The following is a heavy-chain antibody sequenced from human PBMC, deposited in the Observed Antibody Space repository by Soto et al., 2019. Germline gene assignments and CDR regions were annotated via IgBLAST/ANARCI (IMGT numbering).Heavy chain of an antibody. D-gene: IGHD1-26*01. V-gene: IGHV4-61*01. Sequence: SETLSLTCTVSGDSVTNGYYYWSWVRQPPGKGLEWIGYIYHSGSTKYNPSLKSRVTISIDTSKNQFSLKLSSVTAADTAVYYCAREGIVGATGYAFDIWGQGTMVTVSS. J-gene: IGHJ3*02. CDR3: AREGIVGATGYAFDI. CDR1: GDSVTNGYYY. CDR2: IYHSGST.